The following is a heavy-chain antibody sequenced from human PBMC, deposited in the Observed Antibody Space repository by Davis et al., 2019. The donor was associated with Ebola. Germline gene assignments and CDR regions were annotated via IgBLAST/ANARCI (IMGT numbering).Heavy chain of an antibody. Sequence: PSETLSLTCAISGNSVSSNSAACNWIRQSPSRGLEWLGRTYYNSKWYNDYALSVKSRITINPDTSKNQFSLQLNSVTPEDTAVYYCARFNWGHRNFDYWGQGTLVTVSS. D-gene: IGHD7-27*01. CDR2: TYYNSKWYN. V-gene: IGHV6-1*01. CDR1: GNSVSSNSAA. CDR3: ARFNWGHRNFDY. J-gene: IGHJ4*02.